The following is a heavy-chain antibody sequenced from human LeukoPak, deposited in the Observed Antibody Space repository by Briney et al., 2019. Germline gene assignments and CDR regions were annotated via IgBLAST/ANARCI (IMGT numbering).Heavy chain of an antibody. Sequence: GGSLRLSCAASGFTFSSYSMNWGRQAPGKGLEWVSSISSSSSYIYYADSVKGRFTLSRDNALNSLYLQMNSMRAEDTAVYYCARARFGEGGYYFDYWGQGTLVTVSS. CDR1: GFTFSSYS. CDR2: ISSSSSYI. CDR3: ARARFGEGGYYFDY. J-gene: IGHJ4*02. V-gene: IGHV3-21*01. D-gene: IGHD3-10*01.